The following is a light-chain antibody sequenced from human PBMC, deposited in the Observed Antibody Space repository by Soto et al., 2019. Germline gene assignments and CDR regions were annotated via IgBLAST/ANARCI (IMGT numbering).Light chain of an antibody. J-gene: IGLJ2*01. Sequence: QSALTQPASVSGSPGQSITISCTGTSSDVGGYNYVSWYQQHPGKAPKLMIYEVSNRPSGVSNRFSGSKSGNTASLTISGLQAEDEADYYCSSYTSSSTLVVFGGGTKRIVL. CDR2: EVS. CDR1: SSDVGGYNY. CDR3: SSYTSSSTLVV. V-gene: IGLV2-14*01.